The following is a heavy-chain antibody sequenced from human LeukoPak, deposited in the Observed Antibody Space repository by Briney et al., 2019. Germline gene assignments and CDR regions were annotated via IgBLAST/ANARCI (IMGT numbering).Heavy chain of an antibody. Sequence: ASVKVTCKASGYTFTIYGISWVRQAPGQGLEWMGWISAYNGNTNYAQKLQGRVTMTTDTSTSTAYMELRSLGSDDTAVYYCARDERAGVAAAPRDLFDYWGQGTLVTVSS. CDR1: GYTFTIYG. J-gene: IGHJ4*02. CDR2: ISAYNGNT. V-gene: IGHV1-18*01. CDR3: ARDERAGVAAAPRDLFDY. D-gene: IGHD6-13*01.